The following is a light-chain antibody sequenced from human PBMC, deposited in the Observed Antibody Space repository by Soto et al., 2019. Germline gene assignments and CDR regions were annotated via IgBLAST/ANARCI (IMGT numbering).Light chain of an antibody. CDR3: SSYTTAYTQV. CDR1: SNDVGYYNY. Sequence: QSALSQPASVSGSPGQSITISCTGTSNDVGYYNYVSWYQQHPGQAPKLMISEVTTRSSGVSDRFSGSKSGNTASLTISRLQAEDEAHYYCSSYTTAYTQVFGGGTKLTVL. CDR2: EVT. J-gene: IGLJ3*02. V-gene: IGLV2-14*01.